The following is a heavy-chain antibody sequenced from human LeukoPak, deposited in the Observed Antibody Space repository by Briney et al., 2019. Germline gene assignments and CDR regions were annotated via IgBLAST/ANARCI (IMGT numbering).Heavy chain of an antibody. CDR3: ARYDYGDYVAQKDY. J-gene: IGHJ4*02. V-gene: IGHV4-39*07. Sequence: PSETLSLTCTVSGGSISSSSYYWGWIRQPPGKGLEWIGSIYYSGSTYYNPSLKSRVTISVDTSKNQFSLKLSSVTAADTAVYYCARYDYGDYVAQKDYWGQGTLVTVSS. D-gene: IGHD4-17*01. CDR2: IYYSGST. CDR1: GGSISSSSYY.